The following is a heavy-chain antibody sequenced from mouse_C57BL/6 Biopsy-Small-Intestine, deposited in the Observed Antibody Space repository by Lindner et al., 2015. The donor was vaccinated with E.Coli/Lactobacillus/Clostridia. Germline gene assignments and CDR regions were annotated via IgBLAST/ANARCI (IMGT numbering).Heavy chain of an antibody. V-gene: IGHV14-2*01. Sequence: VQLQESGAELVRPGASVKLSCTASGFNIKDSLMLWVKQRPEQGLEWIGWIDPEDGETKYAPKFQDKATITADTSSNTAYLHLSSLTSEDTAIYYCARGDYDWFTYWGQGTLVTVSA. D-gene: IGHD2-4*01. CDR3: ARGDYDWFTY. J-gene: IGHJ3*01. CDR1: GFNIKDSL. CDR2: IDPEDGET.